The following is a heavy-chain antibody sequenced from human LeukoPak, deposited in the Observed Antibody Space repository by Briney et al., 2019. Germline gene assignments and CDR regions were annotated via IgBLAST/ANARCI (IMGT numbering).Heavy chain of an antibody. CDR1: KFTFSNYG. Sequence: LAGGSLRLSCAASKFTFSNYGMHWVRQAPGKGLEWVAVISYDGSNKYYADSVKGRFTISRDNSKNTLYLQMNSLRAEDTAVYYCARDSGYSGYSDYWGQGTLVTVSS. CDR2: ISYDGSNK. CDR3: ARDSGYSGYSDY. J-gene: IGHJ4*02. V-gene: IGHV3-30*03. D-gene: IGHD5-12*01.